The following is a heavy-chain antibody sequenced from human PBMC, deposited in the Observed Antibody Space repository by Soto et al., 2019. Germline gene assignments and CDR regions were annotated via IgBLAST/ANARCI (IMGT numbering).Heavy chain of an antibody. CDR1: GGSISSADYY. V-gene: IGHV4-30-4*01. D-gene: IGHD3-22*01. J-gene: IGHJ4*02. CDR2: IHHNGNT. CDR3: ARNLYDSSGYSPFGY. Sequence: QVQLQESGPGLVKPSQTLSLTCTVSGGSISSADYYWSWIRQPPGKGLEWIGHIHHNGNTNYNPSRKNRVTISVDTSKNQFSLKLTSVSDADTAQYFCARNLYDSSGYSPFGYWGQGTLVTVSS.